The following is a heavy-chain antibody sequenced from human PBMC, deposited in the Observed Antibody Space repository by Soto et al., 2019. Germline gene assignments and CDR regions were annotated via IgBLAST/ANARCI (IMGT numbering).Heavy chain of an antibody. V-gene: IGHV4-34*01. CDR2: INHSGST. CDR3: ASSGWYRGY. Sequence: SETLSLTYAVYGGSFSGYYWSWIRQSPGKGLEWIGEINHSGSTNYNPSIKSQITITVDTYKDQFFLKLRFFTAADTAVYYCASSGWYRGYWGQGTLVTVSS. CDR1: GGSFSGYY. D-gene: IGHD6-19*01. J-gene: IGHJ4*02.